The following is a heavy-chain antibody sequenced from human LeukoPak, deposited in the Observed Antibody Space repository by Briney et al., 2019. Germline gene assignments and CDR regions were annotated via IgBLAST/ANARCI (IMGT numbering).Heavy chain of an antibody. D-gene: IGHD2/OR15-2a*01. CDR2: SGNKANSYTT. V-gene: IGHV3-72*01. CDR1: GFTLSDHF. Sequence: GGSLRLSCAASGFTLSDHFMDWVRQAPGKGLEWVGRSGNKANSYTTVYAASVKGRFTISRDDSANSLYLQMNSLEVEDTAVYFCARGHNSFDIWGQGTMVTVSS. J-gene: IGHJ3*02. CDR3: ARGHNSFDI.